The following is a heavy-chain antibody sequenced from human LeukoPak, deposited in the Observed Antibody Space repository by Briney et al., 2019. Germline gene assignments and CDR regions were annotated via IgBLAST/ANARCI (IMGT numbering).Heavy chain of an antibody. CDR1: GFTFEDYA. CDR2: ISWDGSAA. Sequence: GGSLRLSCAASGFTFEDYAMHWVRQAPGKGLEWVSLISWDGSAAHYADSVKGRFTISRDNTKHSLYLLMNSLRGEDTAFYYCAKEGDIDGCLRHWGQGTLVTVSS. CDR3: AKEGDIDGCLRH. D-gene: IGHD3-9*01. V-gene: IGHV3-43D*03. J-gene: IGHJ4*02.